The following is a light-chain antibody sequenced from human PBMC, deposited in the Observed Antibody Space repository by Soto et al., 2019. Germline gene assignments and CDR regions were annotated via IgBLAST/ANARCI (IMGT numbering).Light chain of an antibody. CDR2: GAS. J-gene: IGKJ1*01. CDR1: QSVTSTS. CDR3: QQYGSSPRT. V-gene: IGKV3-20*01. Sequence: EIVLTQSPGTLSLSPGERATLSCRASQSVTSTSLAWYQQKPGQAPRLLIYGASGRATGIPDRFSGSGSGTDFALTISRLEPEDFAVYYCQQYGSSPRTFGQGTKVAIK.